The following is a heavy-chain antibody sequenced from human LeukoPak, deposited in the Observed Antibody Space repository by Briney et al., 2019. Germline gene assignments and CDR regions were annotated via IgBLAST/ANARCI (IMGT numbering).Heavy chain of an antibody. CDR1: GYTFTGYY. V-gene: IGHV1-3*01. CDR2: INAGNGNR. J-gene: IGHJ4*02. D-gene: IGHD6-19*01. CDR3: ARVSDDSGWNFDY. Sequence: ASVKVSCKASGYTFTGYYMHWVRQAPGQGLEWMGWINAGNGNRKYSQKFQDRVTITREPSATTAYMELNSLTSEDTAVYYCARVSDDSGWNFDYWGQGTLVTVSS.